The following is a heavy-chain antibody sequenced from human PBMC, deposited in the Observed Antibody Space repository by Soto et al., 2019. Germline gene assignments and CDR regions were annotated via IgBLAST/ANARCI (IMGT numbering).Heavy chain of an antibody. D-gene: IGHD1-20*01. CDR1: GGSISSYY. CDR2: IYYSGRT. CDR3: ARAQSNWNHEGFDF. V-gene: IGHV4-59*01. Sequence: QVQLQESGPGLVMPSETLSLACIVSGGSISSYYWSWIRQPPGKGLEWIGYIYYSGRTNYNPSLKSRVTISVDTSTNQFSLRLTSLTAADTAVYYCARAQSNWNHEGFDFWGQGTLVTVSS. J-gene: IGHJ4*02.